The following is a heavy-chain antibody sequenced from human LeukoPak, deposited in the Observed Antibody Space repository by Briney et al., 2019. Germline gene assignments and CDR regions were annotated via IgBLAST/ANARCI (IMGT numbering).Heavy chain of an antibody. CDR1: GGSFSDNY. J-gene: IGHJ4*02. CDR3: AGRAYSSGRLDN. Sequence: SETLSLTCTVSGGSFSDNYWSFIRQPPGKGLEWIGYIYHNGNSDFNPALKSRVIISVDTSKNQYSLRMSSVTAADTAVYFCAGRAYSSGRLDNWGPGTLVTVSS. CDR2: IYHNGNS. D-gene: IGHD6-19*01. V-gene: IGHV4-59*01.